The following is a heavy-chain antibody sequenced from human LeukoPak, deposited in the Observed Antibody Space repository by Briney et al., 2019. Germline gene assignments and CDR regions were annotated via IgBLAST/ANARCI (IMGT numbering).Heavy chain of an antibody. Sequence: PGGSLRLSCAASGCTFSLYWMTWVRQSPGKGLEWVADINPDGSQKYSVDSVKGRFTISRDNARNALFLQMNSLRAEDTAVYYCVRQMIRFWFDPWGQGTLVTVSS. J-gene: IGHJ5*02. D-gene: IGHD3-16*01. CDR2: INPDGSQK. CDR1: GCTFSLYW. CDR3: VRQMIRFWFDP. V-gene: IGHV3-7*01.